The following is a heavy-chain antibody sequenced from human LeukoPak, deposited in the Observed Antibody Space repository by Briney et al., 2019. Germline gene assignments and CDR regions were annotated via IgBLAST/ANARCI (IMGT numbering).Heavy chain of an antibody. CDR3: ITLLLGEWT. V-gene: IGHV3-15*01. D-gene: IGHD3-22*01. CDR1: GLTFSNAW. CDR2: IKSKTDGGTT. Sequence: KSGGSLRLSCAVSGLTFSNAWMSWVRQAPGKGLEWVGRIKSKTDGGTTDCAAPVKGRFTISRDDSKNTLYLQMNSLKTEDTAVYYCITLLLGEWTWGQGTLVTVSS. J-gene: IGHJ4*02.